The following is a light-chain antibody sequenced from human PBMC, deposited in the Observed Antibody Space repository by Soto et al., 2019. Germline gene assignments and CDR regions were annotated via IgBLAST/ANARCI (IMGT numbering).Light chain of an antibody. CDR2: DVS. CDR3: CSYAGSYTLV. CDR1: SSDVGGDHY. Sequence: QSVLTQPRSVSGSPGQSVTISCTGTSSDVGGDHYVSWYQQHPGKAPKLMIYDVSKRPSGVPDRFSGSKSGNTASLTISGLQAEDEADYYCCSYAGSYTLVFGGGTKLTVL. J-gene: IGLJ3*02. V-gene: IGLV2-11*01.